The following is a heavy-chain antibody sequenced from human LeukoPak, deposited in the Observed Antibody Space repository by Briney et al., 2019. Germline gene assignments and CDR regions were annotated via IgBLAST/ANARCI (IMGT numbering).Heavy chain of an antibody. D-gene: IGHD2-2*01. J-gene: IGHJ6*03. Sequence: GGSLRLSCAASGFTFSSYSMNWVRQAPGKGLEWVSSISSSSSYIYYADSVKGRFTISRDNAKNSLYLQMNSLRAEDTAVYYCARKGCSSISCLYYYYMDVWGKGTTVTVSS. CDR3: ARKGCSSISCLYYYYMDV. CDR2: ISSSSSYI. V-gene: IGHV3-21*01. CDR1: GFTFSSYS.